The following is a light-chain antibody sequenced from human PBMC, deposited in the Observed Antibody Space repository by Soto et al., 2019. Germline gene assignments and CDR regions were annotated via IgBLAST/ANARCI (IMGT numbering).Light chain of an antibody. CDR1: QSVSSY. J-gene: IGKJ1*01. Sequence: EIVLTQSPATLPLSPGERAILSCSASQSVSSYLAWYQQKPGQAPRLLLYDASNRATGIPARFSVSGSGTDFTLTISSLVPEAFHVYDGQQRSNWPPWTFGNGTNVESK. CDR3: QQRSNWPPWT. V-gene: IGKV3-11*01. CDR2: DAS.